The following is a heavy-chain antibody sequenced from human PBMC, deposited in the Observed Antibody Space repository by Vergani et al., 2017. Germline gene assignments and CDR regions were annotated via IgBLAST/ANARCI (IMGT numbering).Heavy chain of an antibody. J-gene: IGHJ4*02. CDR2: IYYSGST. Sequence: QVQLQESGPGLVKPSGTLSLPCTVSGGSISSYYWSWIRQPPGKGLEWIGYIYYSGSTNYNPSLKSRVTISVDTSKNQFSLKLSSVTAADTAVYYCATNYGGNSLLDYWGQGTLVTVSS. V-gene: IGHV4-59*01. D-gene: IGHD4-23*01. CDR1: GGSISSYY. CDR3: ATNYGGNSLLDY.